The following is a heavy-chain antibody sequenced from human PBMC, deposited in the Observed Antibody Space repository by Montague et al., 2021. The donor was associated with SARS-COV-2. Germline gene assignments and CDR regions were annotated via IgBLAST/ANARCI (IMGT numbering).Heavy chain of an antibody. V-gene: IGHV4-34*01. CDR1: GGSFSGYY. J-gene: IGHJ4*02. D-gene: IGHD3-22*01. CDR2: INQSGST. CDR3: ARVAGGYYHDSSAYFDY. Sequence: SETLSLTCAVYGGSFSGYYWSWIRQPPGKGLEWIGEINQSGSTNYNPSLKSRVTLSVDTSKKQLSLKLSSLTAADTAVYYCARVAGGYYHDSSAYFDYWGQGSLVTVSS.